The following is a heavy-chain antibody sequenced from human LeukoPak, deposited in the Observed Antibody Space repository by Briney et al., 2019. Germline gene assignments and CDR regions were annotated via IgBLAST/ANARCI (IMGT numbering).Heavy chain of an antibody. CDR3: ARVSNYDSSGYNYYFDY. D-gene: IGHD3-22*01. Sequence: PSETLSLTCTVSGGSISSSSYYWGWIRQPPGKGLEWIGSIYYSGSTYYNPSLKSRVTISVDTSKNQFSLKLSSVTAADTAVYYCARVSNYDSSGYNYYFDYWGQGTLVTVSS. V-gene: IGHV4-39*07. CDR2: IYYSGST. J-gene: IGHJ4*02. CDR1: GGSISSSSYY.